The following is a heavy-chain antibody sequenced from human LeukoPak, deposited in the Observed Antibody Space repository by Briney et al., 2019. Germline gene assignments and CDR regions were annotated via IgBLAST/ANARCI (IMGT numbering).Heavy chain of an antibody. CDR2: NSGSGGST. J-gene: IGHJ4*02. V-gene: IGHV3-23*01. Sequence: SGGSLRLSCAASGFIFSNYALMWVRQAPGKGLEWVSANSGSGGSTYYADSVKGRFTISRDNPENTLYLQMSGLRGEDTAIYYCARESQRRRDGYNSVNWGLGFDYWGQGVLVTVSS. D-gene: IGHD5-24*01. CDR1: GFIFSNYA. CDR3: ARESQRRRDGYNSVNWGLGFDY.